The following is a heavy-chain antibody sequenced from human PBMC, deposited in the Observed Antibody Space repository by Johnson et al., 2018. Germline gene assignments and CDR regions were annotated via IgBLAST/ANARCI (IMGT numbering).Heavy chain of an antibody. CDR3: ARERSYCGGDCAQDS. D-gene: IGHD2-21*02. V-gene: IGHV1-46*01. Sequence: QVQLVQSGAEVKKPGASVKISCKAFGYIFSNHYMHWVRQAPGQGFEWMGMINPRGGSTSYAQNFQGRISLTRDTSTTTVYMEMSSLRSEDTAVYFCARERSYCGGDCAQDSWGQGTLVNVSS. CDR2: INPRGGST. J-gene: IGHJ4*02. CDR1: GYIFSNHY.